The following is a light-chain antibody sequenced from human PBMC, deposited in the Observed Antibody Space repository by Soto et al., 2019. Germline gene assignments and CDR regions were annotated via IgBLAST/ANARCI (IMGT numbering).Light chain of an antibody. Sequence: QSVLTQPPSASGTPGQRVTISCSGSSSNIGSNTVNWYQQLPGTAPKLLIYRNNQRPSGVPDRFSGSKSGTSASLAISGLQSEDEADYYCAAWDDSLNGLFGTGTKVTVL. CDR2: RNN. CDR1: SSNIGSNT. V-gene: IGLV1-44*01. CDR3: AAWDDSLNGL. J-gene: IGLJ1*01.